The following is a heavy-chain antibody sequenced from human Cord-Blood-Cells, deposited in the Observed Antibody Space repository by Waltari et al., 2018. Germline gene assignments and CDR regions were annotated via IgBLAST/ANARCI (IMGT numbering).Heavy chain of an antibody. CDR2: INHSGST. CDR1: GGSFSGYY. V-gene: IGHV4-34*01. CDR3: ARGQGGNWFDP. Sequence: QVQLQQWGAGLLKPSETLSLTCAVYGGSFSGYYWSWIRQPPGKGLEWIGEINHSGSTNYNPSLKSRVTISVDTSKNHFSLKLSSVTAADTAVYYCARGQGGNWFDPWGQGTLVTVSS. J-gene: IGHJ5*02. D-gene: IGHD2-15*01.